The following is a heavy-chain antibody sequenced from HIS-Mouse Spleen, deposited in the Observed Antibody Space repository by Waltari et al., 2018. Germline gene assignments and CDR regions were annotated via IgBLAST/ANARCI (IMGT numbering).Heavy chain of an antibody. V-gene: IGHV4-38-2*02. CDR3: ARLFPVAPDY. CDR2: IYHSGST. D-gene: IGHD2-15*01. J-gene: IGHJ4*02. Sequence: QVQLQESGPGLVKPSETLSHTCTVSGYSISSGYYWGWIRQPPGKGLEWIGSIYHSGSTYYNPSLKSRVTISVDTSKNQFSLKLSSVTAADTAVYYCARLFPVAPDYWGQGTLVTVSS. CDR1: GYSISSGYY.